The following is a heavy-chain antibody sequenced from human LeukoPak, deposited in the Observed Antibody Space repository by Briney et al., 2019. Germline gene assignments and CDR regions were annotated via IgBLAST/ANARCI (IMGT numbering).Heavy chain of an antibody. J-gene: IGHJ4*02. Sequence: SETLSLTCTVSGGSISSYYWSWIRQPPGKGLEWIGYIYYSGSTIYYASLKSRGTISVDTSKNHFSLKLSSVTAADTTVYYCARAGVATIPGDYWGQGTLVTVSS. V-gene: IGHV4-59*01. CDR2: IYYSGST. CDR1: GGSISSYY. D-gene: IGHD5-12*01. CDR3: ARAGVATIPGDY.